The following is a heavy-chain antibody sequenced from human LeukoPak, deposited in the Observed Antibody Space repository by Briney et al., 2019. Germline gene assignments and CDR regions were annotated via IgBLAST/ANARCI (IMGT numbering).Heavy chain of an antibody. CDR1: GFTFSSYG. J-gene: IGHJ3*02. V-gene: IGHV3-30*18. CDR3: AKDDVLLWFGELMEGGAFDI. CDR2: ISYDRSNK. D-gene: IGHD3-10*01. Sequence: GGSLRLSCAASGFTFSSYGMHWVRQAPGKGLEWVAVISYDRSNKYYADSVKGRFTISRDNSKNTLYLQMNSLRAEDTAVYYCAKDDVLLWFGELMEGGAFDIWGQGTMVTVSS.